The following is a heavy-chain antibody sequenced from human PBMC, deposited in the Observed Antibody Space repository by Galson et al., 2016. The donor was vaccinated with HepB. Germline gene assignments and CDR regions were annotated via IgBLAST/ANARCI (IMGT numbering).Heavy chain of an antibody. Sequence: LSLTCIVSGYSITSGYFWGWIRQPPEKGLEWIGSMYHSGTTYYNPSLKSRVTISVDTSKNQISLKLNSVTATDTAVYYCVRLWFAERTFEYWGQGTLVTVPS. J-gene: IGHJ4*02. CDR1: GYSITSGYF. V-gene: IGHV4-38-2*02. D-gene: IGHD3-10*01. CDR2: MYHSGTT. CDR3: VRLWFAERTFEY.